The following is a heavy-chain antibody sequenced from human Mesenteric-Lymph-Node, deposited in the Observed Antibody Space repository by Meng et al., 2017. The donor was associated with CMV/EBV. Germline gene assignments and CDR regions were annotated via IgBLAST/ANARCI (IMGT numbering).Heavy chain of an antibody. CDR2: IFHTGNT. CDR1: GASTSRSNW. J-gene: IGHJ4*02. V-gene: IGHV4-4*02. CDR3: ARGGGDSSSWYAPFDY. D-gene: IGHD6-13*01. Sequence: GASTSRSNWWSWVRQPPGRGLEWVGEIFHTGNTNYSPSLKSRVTMFLDKAKNQFSLNLTSVTATDTAVYYCARGGGDSSSWYAPFDYWGQGTLVTVSS.